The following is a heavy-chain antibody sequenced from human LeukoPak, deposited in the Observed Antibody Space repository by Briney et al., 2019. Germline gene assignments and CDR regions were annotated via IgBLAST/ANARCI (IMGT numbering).Heavy chain of an antibody. CDR2: INPGGGTT. CDR3: ARGGFTTMVRGVIITLDAFDI. CDR1: GYSFTNYY. V-gene: IGHV1-46*01. Sequence: ASVKVSCKASGYSFTNYYLHWVRQAPGQGFEWMGIINPGGGTTTYAQKFQGRVTMTRDTSTSTAYMELSSLRSEDTAVYYCARGGFTTMVRGVIITLDAFDIWGQGTMVTVSS. D-gene: IGHD3-10*01. J-gene: IGHJ3*02.